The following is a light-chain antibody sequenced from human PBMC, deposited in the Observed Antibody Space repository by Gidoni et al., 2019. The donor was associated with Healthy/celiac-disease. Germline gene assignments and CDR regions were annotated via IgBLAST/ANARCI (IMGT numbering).Light chain of an antibody. J-gene: IGLJ2*01. CDR3: SSYAGTPVV. V-gene: IGLV2-8*01. Sequence: QSALTPPPSASGSPGQSVTISCTGTSSDVGGYNYVSWYQQHPGKAPKLMIYEVSKRPSGVPDRFSGSKSGNTASLTVSGLQAEDEADYYCSSYAGTPVVFGGGTKLTVL. CDR1: SSDVGGYNY. CDR2: EVS.